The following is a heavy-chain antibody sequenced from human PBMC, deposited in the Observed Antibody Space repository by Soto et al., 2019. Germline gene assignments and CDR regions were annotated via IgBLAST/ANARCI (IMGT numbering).Heavy chain of an antibody. J-gene: IGHJ5*02. D-gene: IGHD6-13*01. CDR3: ARDFSVAAAGNNWFDP. V-gene: IGHV3-33*01. CDR2: IWYDGSNK. Sequence: PGGSLRLSCAASGFTFSSYGMHWVRQAPGKGLEWVAVIWYDGSNKYYADSVKGRFTISRDNSKNTLYLQMNSLRAEDTAVYYCARDFSVAAAGNNWFDPWGQGTLVTVSS. CDR1: GFTFSSYG.